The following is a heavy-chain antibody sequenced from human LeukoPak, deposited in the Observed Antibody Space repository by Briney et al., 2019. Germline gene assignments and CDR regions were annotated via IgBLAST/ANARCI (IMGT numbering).Heavy chain of an antibody. Sequence: GGSLRLSCAVSGFTFSNHWMHWVRQVPGKGPVWVSRIKNDGTTTTYADSVKGRFTISRDNSKNTLYLQMNNVRAEDTAIYYCARVAIDGNCYQSDYWGQGTLVTVSS. CDR2: IKNDGTTT. V-gene: IGHV3-74*03. CDR1: GFTFSNHW. J-gene: IGHJ4*02. CDR3: ARVAIDGNCYQSDY. D-gene: IGHD2-15*01.